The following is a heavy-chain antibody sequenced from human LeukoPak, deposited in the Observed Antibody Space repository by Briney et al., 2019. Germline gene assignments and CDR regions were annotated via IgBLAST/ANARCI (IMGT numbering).Heavy chain of an antibody. V-gene: IGHV1-18*01. D-gene: IGHD6-6*01. J-gene: IGHJ3*02. Sequence: GASVKVSCKASGYMFISYGISWVRQAPGQGLEWMGWISAYNGNTNYAQKLQGRVTMTTDTSTSTAYMELRSLRSDDTAVYYCARDEIPARPRGDAFDIWGQGTMVTVSS. CDR1: GYMFISYG. CDR2: ISAYNGNT. CDR3: ARDEIPARPRGDAFDI.